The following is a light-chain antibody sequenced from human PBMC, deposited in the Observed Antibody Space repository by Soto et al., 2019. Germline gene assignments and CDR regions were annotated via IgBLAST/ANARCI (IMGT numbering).Light chain of an antibody. CDR1: SSDVGGYNY. V-gene: IGLV2-8*01. CDR3: SSYGGSIYG. CDR2: EVS. Sequence: QSALTQPPSGSGFPGQSGTISCTGTSSDVGGYNYVSWYQQHPGKAPKLMIYEVSKRPSGVPDRFSGSKPGNTASLTVSGLQAEDEADYYCSSYGGSIYGFGTGTKVTVL. J-gene: IGLJ1*01.